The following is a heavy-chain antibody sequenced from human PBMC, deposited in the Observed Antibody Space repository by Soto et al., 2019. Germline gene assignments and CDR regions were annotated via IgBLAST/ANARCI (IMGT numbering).Heavy chain of an antibody. Sequence: EVQVVESGGGLIQPGGSLRLSCEVSGFSVTANYMSWVRQAPEKGLEWVSVIYSGGSTYYVDSVKDRFSISRDISKNTLYLQMNSLRDEDAAVYYCHVYGYWGQGTLVTVSS. CDR3: HVYGY. V-gene: IGHV3-53*01. CDR1: GFSVTANY. CDR2: IYSGGST. D-gene: IGHD4-17*01. J-gene: IGHJ4*02.